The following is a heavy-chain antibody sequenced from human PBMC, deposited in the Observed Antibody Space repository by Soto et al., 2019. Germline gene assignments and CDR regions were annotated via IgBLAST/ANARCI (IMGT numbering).Heavy chain of an antibody. Sequence: QVQLVKSGAEVKKPGASVKVSCKASGYTFTNYGISWVRQAPGQGLEWMGWISAYNGNTNYAQKLQGRVTMTTDTSTSTAYMELRSLRSDDTAVYYCARDEQPAYYYYGMDVWGQGTTVTVSS. V-gene: IGHV1-18*01. J-gene: IGHJ6*02. CDR3: ARDEQPAYYYYGMDV. D-gene: IGHD2-2*01. CDR1: GYTFTNYG. CDR2: ISAYNGNT.